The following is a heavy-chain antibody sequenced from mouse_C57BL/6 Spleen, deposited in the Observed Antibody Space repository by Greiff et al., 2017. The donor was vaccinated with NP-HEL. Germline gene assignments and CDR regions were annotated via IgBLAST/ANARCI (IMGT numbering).Heavy chain of an antibody. CDR1: GYTFTDYE. D-gene: IGHD1-1*01. Sequence: QVQLQLSGAELVRPGASVTLSCKASGYTFTDYEMHWVKQTPVHGLEWIGAIDPETGGTAYNQKFKGKAILTADKSSSTAYMELRSLTSEDSAVYYCTRLGIYYYGSSPYFDYWGQGTTLTVSS. J-gene: IGHJ2*01. CDR2: IDPETGGT. CDR3: TRLGIYYYGSSPYFDY. V-gene: IGHV1-15*01.